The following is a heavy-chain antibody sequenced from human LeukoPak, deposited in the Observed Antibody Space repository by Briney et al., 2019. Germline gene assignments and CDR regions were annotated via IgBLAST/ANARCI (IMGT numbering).Heavy chain of an antibody. CDR1: GFTFSSYG. J-gene: IGHJ4*02. CDR3: AKDKNWATEMYYFDY. CDR2: ISYDGSNK. V-gene: IGHV3-30*18. D-gene: IGHD5-24*01. Sequence: GGSLRLSCAASGFTFSSYGMHWVRQAPGKGLEWVPVISYDGSNKYYADSVKGRFTISRDNSKNTLYLQMNSLRAEDTAAYYCAKDKNWATEMYYFDYWGQGTLVTVSS.